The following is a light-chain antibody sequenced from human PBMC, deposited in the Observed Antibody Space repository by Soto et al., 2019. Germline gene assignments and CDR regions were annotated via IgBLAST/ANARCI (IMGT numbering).Light chain of an antibody. CDR2: EVS. CDR1: SSDVGGYNY. CDR3: SSYTSISTYV. J-gene: IGLJ1*01. Sequence: QSALTQPASVSGSPGQSVTISCTGTSSDVGGYNYVSWYQHHPGKAPKLMIYEVSNRPSGVSNRFSGSKSGNTASLTISWLQAEDEADYYCSSYTSISTYVFGTGTKVTVL. V-gene: IGLV2-14*01.